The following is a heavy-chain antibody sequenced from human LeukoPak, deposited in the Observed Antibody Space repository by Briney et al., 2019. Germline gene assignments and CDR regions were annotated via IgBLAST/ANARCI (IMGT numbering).Heavy chain of an antibody. V-gene: IGHV3-64*01. CDR3: TRRYGGHSGWARYHDS. Sequence: QPGGSLRLSCVASGFSFSAYIMHWVRQAPGKGLEYVSAIRSDGSSTFYPNSVKGRFTISRDNSKSTLYLQMGSLRAEDTAVYYCTRRYGGHSGWARYHDSWGQGTLVTVSS. CDR2: IRSDGSST. J-gene: IGHJ4*02. CDR1: GFSFSAYI. D-gene: IGHD6-19*01.